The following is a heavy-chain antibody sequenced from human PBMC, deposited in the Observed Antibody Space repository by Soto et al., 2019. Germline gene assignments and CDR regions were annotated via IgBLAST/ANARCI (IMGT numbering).Heavy chain of an antibody. J-gene: IGHJ1*01. D-gene: IGHD6-13*01. CDR1: GFTFDDYA. CDR3: AKDSSSSAEYFQH. V-gene: IGHV3-9*01. Sequence: EVQLVESGGGLVQPGRSLRLSCAASGFTFDDYAMHWVRQAPGKGLEWVSGISWNSGSIGYVDSVKGRFTISRDNAKNSLYLQMNSLRAEDTALYYCAKDSSSSAEYFQHWGQGTLVTVSS. CDR2: ISWNSGSI.